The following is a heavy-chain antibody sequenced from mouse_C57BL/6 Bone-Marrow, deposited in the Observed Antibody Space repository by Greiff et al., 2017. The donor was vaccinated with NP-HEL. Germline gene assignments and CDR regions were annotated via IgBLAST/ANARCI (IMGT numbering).Heavy chain of an antibody. CDR1: GYTFTSYW. CDR2: IDPSDSYT. V-gene: IGHV1-59*01. D-gene: IGHD1-1*01. Sequence: QVQLQQPGAELVRPGTSVKLSCKASGYTFTSYWMHWVKQRPGQGLEWIGVIDPSDSYTNYNQKFTGKATLTVDTSSSTSYMQLSSLTSEDSAVDYCALGRVLLYWYFDVWGTGTTVTVSS. CDR3: ALGRVLLYWYFDV. J-gene: IGHJ1*03.